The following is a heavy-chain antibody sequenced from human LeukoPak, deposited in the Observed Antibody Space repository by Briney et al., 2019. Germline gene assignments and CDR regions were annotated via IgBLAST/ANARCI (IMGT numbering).Heavy chain of an antibody. V-gene: IGHV4-4*02. CDR1: GGSISSNNW. J-gene: IGHJ5*02. CDR2: IYHSGST. CDR3: ASLGYCSGGSCSSNWLDP. D-gene: IGHD2-15*01. Sequence: SETLSLTCAVSGGSISSNNWWSWVRQRPGKGLEWMGEIYHSGSTNYNPSLKSRVTISVDKSKNQFSLKLSSVPAAATAVYYCASLGYCSGGSCSSNWLDPWGQGTLVTVSS.